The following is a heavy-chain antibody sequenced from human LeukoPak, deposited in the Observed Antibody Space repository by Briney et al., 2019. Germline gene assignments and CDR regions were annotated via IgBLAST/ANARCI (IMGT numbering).Heavy chain of an antibody. CDR3: ARVFGRGSSWYVDY. CDR1: GYTFTGYY. D-gene: IGHD6-13*01. Sequence: EASVKVSCKASGYTFTGYYMHWVRQAPGQGLEWMGWINPNSGGTNYAQKFQGRVTMTRDTSISTAYMELSRLRSDDTAVYYCARVFGRGSSWYVDYWGQGTLVTVSS. J-gene: IGHJ4*02. CDR2: INPNSGGT. V-gene: IGHV1-2*02.